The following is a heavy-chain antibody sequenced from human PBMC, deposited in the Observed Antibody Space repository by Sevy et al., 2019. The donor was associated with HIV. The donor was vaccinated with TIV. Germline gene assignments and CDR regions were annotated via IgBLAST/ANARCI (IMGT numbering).Heavy chain of an antibody. V-gene: IGHV1-24*01. J-gene: IGHJ4*02. CDR2: FDPEDGET. CDR1: GYTLTKLS. CDR3: AAAREYYEDSSGYLDY. Sequence: ASVKVSCKVSGYTLTKLSMHWVRQAPGKGLEWMGRFDPEDGETIFAQKFQGRVTMTEDTSTDTAYMELSSLRSEDTAVYYCAAAREYYEDSSGYLDYWGLGTLVTVSS. D-gene: IGHD3-22*01.